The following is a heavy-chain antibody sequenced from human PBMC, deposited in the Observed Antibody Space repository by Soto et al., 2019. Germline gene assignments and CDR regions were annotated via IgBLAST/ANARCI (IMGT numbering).Heavy chain of an antibody. D-gene: IGHD3-3*01. Sequence: VGSLRLSCAASGFTFSSYAMHWVRQAPGKGLEWVAVISYDGSNKYYADSVKGRFTISRDNSKNTLYLQMNSLRAEDTVVYYCARGITIFGVVIMRDYYYGMDVWGQGATVTVSS. J-gene: IGHJ6*02. CDR1: GFTFSSYA. CDR3: ARGITIFGVVIMRDYYYGMDV. CDR2: ISYDGSNK. V-gene: IGHV3-30-3*01.